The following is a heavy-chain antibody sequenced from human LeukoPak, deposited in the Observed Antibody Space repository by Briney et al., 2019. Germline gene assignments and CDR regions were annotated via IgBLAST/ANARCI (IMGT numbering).Heavy chain of an antibody. CDR1: GYTLTELS. Sequence: ASVKVSCKVSGYTLTELSMHWVRQAPGQGLEWMGWINPNSGGTNYAQKFQGRVTMTRDTSISTAYMELSSLRSDDTAVYYCARDRIFAVVTQTPNWYFDLWGRGTLVTVSS. CDR3: ARDRIFAVVTQTPNWYFDL. V-gene: IGHV1-2*02. J-gene: IGHJ2*01. CDR2: INPNSGGT. D-gene: IGHD3-3*02.